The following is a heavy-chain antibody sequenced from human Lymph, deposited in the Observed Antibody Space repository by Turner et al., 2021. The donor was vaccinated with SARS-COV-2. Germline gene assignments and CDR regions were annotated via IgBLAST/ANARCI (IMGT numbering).Heavy chain of an antibody. Sequence: EVQLVESGGGLVQPGVSLRLSCAASGFTFRYYWMSWVRQAPGKGLEWVANIKQDGSEKYYVESVKGRFTISRDNAKNSLFLQMNSLRAEDTAVYYCARMGSSSWYFDYWGQGTLVTVSS. D-gene: IGHD1-26*01. CDR1: GFTFRYYW. CDR2: IKQDGSEK. CDR3: ARMGSSSWYFDY. J-gene: IGHJ4*02. V-gene: IGHV3-7*01.